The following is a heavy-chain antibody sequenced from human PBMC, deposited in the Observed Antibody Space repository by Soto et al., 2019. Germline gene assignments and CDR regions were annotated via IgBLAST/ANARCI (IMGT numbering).Heavy chain of an antibody. D-gene: IGHD2-15*01. CDR1: GFTVSSNY. Sequence: EVQLVESGGGVVQPGGSLRLSCAASGFTVSSNYMNWVRQAPGKGLEWVSVIYSDGRTNYAGSVNGRFTISRHISKNTLYLEMNSLRPDDTAVYYCARAPDIYDAFDIWGQGTMVTVSS. J-gene: IGHJ3*02. CDR2: IYSDGRT. V-gene: IGHV3-53*04. CDR3: ARAPDIYDAFDI.